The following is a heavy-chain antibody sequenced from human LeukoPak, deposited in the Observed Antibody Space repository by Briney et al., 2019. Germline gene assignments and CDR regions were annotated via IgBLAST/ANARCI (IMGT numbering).Heavy chain of an antibody. D-gene: IGHD6-6*01. Sequence: SETLSLTCAVYGGSFTDYYWTWIRQPPGKGLEWIGYIYYSGTTNYDPSLKSRVTMSVDTSKNQFSLKVSSVTAADTAVYYCARLTGEQLATVNYRYHYIAVWGKGTAVTVSS. V-gene: IGHV4-59*08. CDR3: ARLTGEQLATVNYRYHYIAV. CDR2: IYYSGTT. CDR1: GGSFTDYY. J-gene: IGHJ6*03.